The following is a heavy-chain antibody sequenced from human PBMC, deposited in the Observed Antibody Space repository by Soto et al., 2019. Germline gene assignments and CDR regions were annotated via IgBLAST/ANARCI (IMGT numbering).Heavy chain of an antibody. CDR2: IYSGGST. D-gene: IGHD2-2*01. J-gene: IGHJ6*03. CDR1: GFTVSSYY. Sequence: EVQLVESGGGLVQPGGSLRLSCAASGFTVSSYYMSWVRQAPGKGLAWVSVIYSGGSTYYADSVKGRFTIFRHNSKNTLNPQITRQRAEDTAVYYCARVLSTTEYCSSTSCYSGYYYYMDVWGKGTTVTVSS. CDR3: ARVLSTTEYCSSTSCYSGYYYYMDV. V-gene: IGHV3-53*04.